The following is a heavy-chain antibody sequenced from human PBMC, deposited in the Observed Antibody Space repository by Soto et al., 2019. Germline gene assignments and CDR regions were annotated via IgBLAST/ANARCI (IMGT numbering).Heavy chain of an antibody. D-gene: IGHD2-2*01. CDR2: ISGGGGST. CDR1: GFTFSSFA. Sequence: GGSLRLSCAASGFTFSSFAVGWVRQAPGKGLEWVSAISGGGGSTYYTDSVKGRFTISRDNSQNTLYLQMTSLRAEDTAVYYCARYCTSSSCPSAYYGMDVWGQGTTVTVSS. V-gene: IGHV3-23*01. CDR3: ARYCTSSSCPSAYYGMDV. J-gene: IGHJ6*02.